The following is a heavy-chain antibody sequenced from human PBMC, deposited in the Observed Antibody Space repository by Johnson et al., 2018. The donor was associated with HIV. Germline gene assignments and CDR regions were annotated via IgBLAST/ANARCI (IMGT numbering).Heavy chain of an antibody. D-gene: IGHD6-6*01. V-gene: IGHV3-30*14. CDR3: ASDLGATSSSLAFDM. CDR1: GFTFSSYA. Sequence: VQLVESGGGVVQPGRSLRLSCAASGFTFSSYAMHWVRQAPGKGLEWVAVISYDRNNKYYADSVKGRFTVSRDNSKNTLYLQMNSLRPEDTAVYYCASDLGATSSSLAFDMWGQGTMVTVSS. J-gene: IGHJ3*02. CDR2: ISYDRNNK.